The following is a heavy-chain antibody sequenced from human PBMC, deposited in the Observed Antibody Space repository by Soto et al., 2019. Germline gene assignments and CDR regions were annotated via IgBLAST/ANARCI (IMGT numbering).Heavy chain of an antibody. CDR1: GFTFSSYG. D-gene: IGHD1-1*01. J-gene: IGHJ4*02. V-gene: IGHV3-33*01. Sequence: QVQLVESGGGVVQPGRSLRLSCAASGFTFSSYGMHWVRQAPGKRLEWVAFIWYDGSDKYYADSVKGRFTISRDNSKNTLYLQMGSLRAEDTAVYYCARDTVRGGTETTAYWGQGTLVTVSS. CDR2: IWYDGSDK. CDR3: ARDTVRGGTETTAY.